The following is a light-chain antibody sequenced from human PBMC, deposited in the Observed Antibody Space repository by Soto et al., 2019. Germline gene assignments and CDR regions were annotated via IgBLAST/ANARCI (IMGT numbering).Light chain of an antibody. V-gene: IGLV1-40*01. Sequence: QSVLTQPPSVSGAPGQRVTISCTWSSSNIGAGYDVHWYQQLPGTAPKVLIYDNNNRPSGVPDRISGSKSGTSASLAITGLQAEDEADYYCQSYDSSLSGSYVFGTGTKVTVL. CDR2: DNN. CDR3: QSYDSSLSGSYV. J-gene: IGLJ1*01. CDR1: SSNIGAGYD.